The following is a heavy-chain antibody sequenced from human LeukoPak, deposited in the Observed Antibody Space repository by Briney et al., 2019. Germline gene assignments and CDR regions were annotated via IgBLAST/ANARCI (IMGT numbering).Heavy chain of an antibody. Sequence: GGSLRLSCTASGFTFGDYAMSWVRQAPGKGLEWVGFIRSKAYGGTTEYAASVKGRFTISRDDSKSIAYLQMNSLKTEDTAVYYCTRDLEYCGGDCRPFDYWGQGTLVTVSS. D-gene: IGHD2-21*02. CDR1: GFTFGDYA. V-gene: IGHV3-49*04. CDR2: IRSKAYGGTT. J-gene: IGHJ4*02. CDR3: TRDLEYCGGDCRPFDY.